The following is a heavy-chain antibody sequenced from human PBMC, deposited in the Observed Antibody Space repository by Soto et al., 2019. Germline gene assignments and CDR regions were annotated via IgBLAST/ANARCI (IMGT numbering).Heavy chain of an antibody. Sequence: GGSLRLSCAASGFTFSSYGMHWFRQAPCKWLEWVAVISYDGSNKYYADSVKGRFTISRDNSKNTLYLQMNSLRAEDTAVYYCAKAGPDIVATIAYYYGMDVWGQGTTVTVSS. D-gene: IGHD5-12*01. CDR3: AKAGPDIVATIAYYYGMDV. J-gene: IGHJ6*02. V-gene: IGHV3-30*18. CDR1: GFTFSSYG. CDR2: ISYDGSNK.